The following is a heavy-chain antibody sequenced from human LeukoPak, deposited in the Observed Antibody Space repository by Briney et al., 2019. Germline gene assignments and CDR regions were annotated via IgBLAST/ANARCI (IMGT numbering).Heavy chain of an antibody. CDR1: GFTFSSYG. Sequence: GGSLRLSCAASGFTFSSYGMHWVRQAPGKGLEWVAVISHDGSNKYYADSVKGRSTISRDNSKNTLYLQMNSLRAEDTAVYYCANTVSNYGGAFDIWGQGTMVTVSS. V-gene: IGHV3-30*18. D-gene: IGHD4-23*01. J-gene: IGHJ3*02. CDR2: ISHDGSNK. CDR3: ANTVSNYGGAFDI.